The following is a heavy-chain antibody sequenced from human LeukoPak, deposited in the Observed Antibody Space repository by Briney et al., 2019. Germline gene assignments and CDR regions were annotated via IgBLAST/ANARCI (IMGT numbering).Heavy chain of an antibody. CDR1: GFTFSSYW. Sequence: GGSLRLSCAASGFTFSSYWMHWVRQAPGKGLVWVSRINSDGSSTSNADSVKGRFTISRDNSKNTLYLQMNSLRAEDTAVYYCAKEAPLWFGESLTMLDYWGQGTLVTVSS. V-gene: IGHV3-74*01. CDR2: INSDGSST. CDR3: AKEAPLWFGESLTMLDY. D-gene: IGHD3-10*01. J-gene: IGHJ4*02.